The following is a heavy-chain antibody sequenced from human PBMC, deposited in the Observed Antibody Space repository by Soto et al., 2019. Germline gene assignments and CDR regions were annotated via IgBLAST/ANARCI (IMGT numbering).Heavy chain of an antibody. CDR2: IWYDASNK. V-gene: IGHV3-33*01. CDR3: ARDWYFDL. CDR1: AFTFSNYG. J-gene: IGHJ2*01. Sequence: QVQLVESGGGVVQPGRSLRLSCAASAFTFSNYGMHWVRQAPGKGLEWVALIWYDASNKYYADSVKGRFTISRDNSKNMLYLQMNSLRAEDTAVYYCARDWYFDLWGRGTLVTVSS.